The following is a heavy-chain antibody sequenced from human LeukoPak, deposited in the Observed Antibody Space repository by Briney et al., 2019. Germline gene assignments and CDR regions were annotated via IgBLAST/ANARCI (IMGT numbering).Heavy chain of an antibody. CDR3: ARAAYDSNGFTANHDS. V-gene: IGHV3-53*01. Sequence: GGSLRLSCAASGFTVSSCYMSWVRQAPGKGLEWVSALYSDGSTYYADSVKGRFTVSRDNSTNTLHLQMNNLRAEDTAVYYCARAAYDSNGFTANHDSWGQGTLVTVSS. J-gene: IGHJ4*02. D-gene: IGHD3-22*01. CDR2: LYSDGST. CDR1: GFTVSSCY.